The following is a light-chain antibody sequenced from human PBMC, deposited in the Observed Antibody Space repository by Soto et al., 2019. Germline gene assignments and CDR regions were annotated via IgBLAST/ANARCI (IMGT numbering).Light chain of an antibody. V-gene: IGKV3-20*01. Sequence: EIVLTQSPGTLSLSPGERATLSCRASQRISSRYLAWYQQQPGQAPRLLISGASTRAPGIPDRFSGSGSGTAFTLTISRLEAEDFAVYFCRRYGSSPPFTFGQGTKVEI. J-gene: IGKJ2*01. CDR1: QRISSRY. CDR2: GAS. CDR3: RRYGSSPPFT.